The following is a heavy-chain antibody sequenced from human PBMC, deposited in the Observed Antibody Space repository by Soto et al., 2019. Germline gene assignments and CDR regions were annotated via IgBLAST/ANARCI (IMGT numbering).Heavy chain of an antibody. J-gene: IGHJ4*02. V-gene: IGHV4-39*01. CDR2: IYYSGNT. CDR3: ARRKARDFWSGYPPSYYFAY. Sequence: QLQLQESGPGLVKPSETLSLTCTVSGGSISSSSYYWGWIRQPPGKVLDWIGNIYYSGNTYYNPYLTSRVTISVDTSKNQFFLKLSSVTAADTAVYYCARRKARDFWSGYPPSYYFAYWVQGTLVTVSS. D-gene: IGHD3-3*01. CDR1: GGSISSSSYY.